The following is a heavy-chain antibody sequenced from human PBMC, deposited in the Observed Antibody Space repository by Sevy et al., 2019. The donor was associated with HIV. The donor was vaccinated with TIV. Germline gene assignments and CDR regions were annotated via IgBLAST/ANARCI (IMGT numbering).Heavy chain of an antibody. CDR1: GGSITSLY. J-gene: IGHJ4*02. D-gene: IGHD1-26*01. CDR3: AGENAWGRGYS. CDR2: IYYNGHI. V-gene: IGHV4-59*08. Sequence: SETLSLTCTVSGGSITSLYWNWIRQPPGKGLEWIANIYYNGHINYNPSLKGRVTLSLDTSKNQFSLRLSSVTAADTAMYYCAGENAWGRGYSWGQGTLLTVSS.